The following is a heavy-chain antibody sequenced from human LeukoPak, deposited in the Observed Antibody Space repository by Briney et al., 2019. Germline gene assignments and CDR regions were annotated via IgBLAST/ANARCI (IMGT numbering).Heavy chain of an antibody. V-gene: IGHV3-9*01. D-gene: IGHD4-17*01. J-gene: IGHJ4*02. CDR3: AKDTGPTVTKVMLDY. CDR2: ISWSSGNI. CDR1: GFTFDDYA. Sequence: PGRSLRLSCAASGFTFDDYAMHWVRQAPGKGLEWVSGISWSSGNIGYADPVKGRFTISRDNAKNSLYLQMNSLRADDTAFYYCAKDTGPTVTKVMLDYWGQGTLVTVSS.